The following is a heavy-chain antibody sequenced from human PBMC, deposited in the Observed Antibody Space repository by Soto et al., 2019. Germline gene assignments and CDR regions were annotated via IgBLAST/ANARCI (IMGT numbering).Heavy chain of an antibody. CDR1: GYTFTSYA. Sequence: GASVKVSCKASGYTFTSYAMNWVRQAPGQGLEWMGWINTNTGNPTYAQGFTGRFVFSLDTSVSTAYLQICSLKAEDTAVYYCAREGEYYDFWSGYKNNWFDPWGQGTLVTVSS. J-gene: IGHJ5*02. CDR3: AREGEYYDFWSGYKNNWFDP. CDR2: INTNTGNP. D-gene: IGHD3-3*01. V-gene: IGHV7-4-1*01.